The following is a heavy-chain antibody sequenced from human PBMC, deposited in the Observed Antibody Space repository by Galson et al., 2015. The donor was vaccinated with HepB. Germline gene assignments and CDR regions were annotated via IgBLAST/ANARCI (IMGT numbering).Heavy chain of an antibody. V-gene: IGHV7-4-1*02. J-gene: IGHJ4*02. Sequence: SVKVSCKASGYTFTSYAMNWVRQAPGQGLEWMGWINTNTGNPTYAQGFTGRFVFSLDTSVSTAYLQISSLKAEDTAVYYCARGRLLRSLRAGVDLQNWGQGTLVTVSS. CDR1: GYTFTSYA. D-gene: IGHD3-10*01. CDR3: ARGRLLRSLRAGVDLQN. CDR2: INTNTGNP.